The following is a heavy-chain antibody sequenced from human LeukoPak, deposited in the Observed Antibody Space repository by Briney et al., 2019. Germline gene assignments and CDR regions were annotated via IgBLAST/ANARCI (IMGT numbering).Heavy chain of an antibody. CDR1: GFTFSSYE. D-gene: IGHD2-2*01. CDR2: ISSSGSTI. J-gene: IGHJ5*02. Sequence: GGSLRLSCAASGFTFSSYEMNWVRQAPGKGLEWVSYISSSGSTIYYADSVKGRFTISRDNAKNSLYLQMNSLRAEDTAVYYCARSSPCRYCSSTSGHWFDPWGQGTLVTVSS. V-gene: IGHV3-48*03. CDR3: ARSSPCRYCSSTSGHWFDP.